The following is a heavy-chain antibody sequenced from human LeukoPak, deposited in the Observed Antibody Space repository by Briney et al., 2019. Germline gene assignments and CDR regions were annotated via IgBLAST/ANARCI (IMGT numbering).Heavy chain of an antibody. CDR2: IYPGDSDT. D-gene: IGHD5-24*01. CDR1: GYSFTSYW. CDR3: ARCQMATVDAFDI. V-gene: IGHV5-51*01. J-gene: IGHJ3*02. Sequence: GESLKISCKGSGYSFTSYWIGWVRQMPGKGLEWMGIIYPGDSDTRYSPSFQGLVTISADKSISTAYLQWSSLKASDTAMYYCARCQMATVDAFDIWGQGTMVTVSS.